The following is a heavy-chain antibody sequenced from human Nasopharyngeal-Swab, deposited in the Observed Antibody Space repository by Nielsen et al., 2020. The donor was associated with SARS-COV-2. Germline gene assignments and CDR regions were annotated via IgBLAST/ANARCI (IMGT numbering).Heavy chain of an antibody. D-gene: IGHD3-10*01. Sequence: GESLKISCAASGFTFSSYWMNWVRQAAGKGLVWVSRINSDGSSTSYADSVKGRFTISRDNAKNTLYLQMNSLRAEDTAAYYCARATDGSGSYYQLTYYYYGMDVWGQGTTVTVSS. CDR2: INSDGSST. V-gene: IGHV3-74*01. CDR3: ARATDGSGSYYQLTYYYYGMDV. CDR1: GFTFSSYW. J-gene: IGHJ6*02.